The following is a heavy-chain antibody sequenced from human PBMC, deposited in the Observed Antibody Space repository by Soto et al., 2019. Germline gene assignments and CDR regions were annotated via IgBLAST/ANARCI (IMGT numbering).Heavy chain of an antibody. D-gene: IGHD2-2*01. CDR2: IYYSGST. Sequence: SETLSLTCTVSGGSISSGGYYWSWIRQHPGKGLEWIGYIYYSGSTYYNPSLKSRVTISVDTSKNQFSLKLSSVTAADTAVYYCARGWVPAAHGDYYYGMHVWGQGTTVTVSS. CDR3: ARGWVPAAHGDYYYGMHV. CDR1: GGSISSGGYY. V-gene: IGHV4-31*03. J-gene: IGHJ6*02.